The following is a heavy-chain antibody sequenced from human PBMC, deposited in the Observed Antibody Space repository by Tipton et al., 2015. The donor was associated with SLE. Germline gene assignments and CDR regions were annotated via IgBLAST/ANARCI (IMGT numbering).Heavy chain of an antibody. J-gene: IGHJ3*02. Sequence: SLRLPCSASGFTFSSYAMHWVRQAPGKGLEYVSAISSNGGSTYYADSVKGRFTISRDNSKNTLYLQMSSLRAEDTAVYYCVKDGYSGYDFRDAFDIWGQGTMVTVSS. CDR3: VKDGYSGYDFRDAFDI. CDR2: ISSNGGST. D-gene: IGHD5-12*01. V-gene: IGHV3-64D*09. CDR1: GFTFSSYA.